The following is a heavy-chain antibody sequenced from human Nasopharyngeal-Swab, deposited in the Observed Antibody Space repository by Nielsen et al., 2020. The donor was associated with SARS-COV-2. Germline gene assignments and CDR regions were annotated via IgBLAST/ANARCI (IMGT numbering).Heavy chain of an antibody. Sequence: SQTLSLTCAISGDSVSSNSAAWHWIRQSPSRGLEWLGRTYYRSKWYNDYAVSVKSRITINPDTSKNQFSLQLNSVTPEDTAVYYCARESGNTYYYYYYMDVWGKGTTVTVSS. CDR1: GDSVSSNSAA. CDR3: ARESGNTYYYYYYMDV. CDR2: TYYRSKWYN. D-gene: IGHD1/OR15-1a*01. J-gene: IGHJ6*03. V-gene: IGHV6-1*01.